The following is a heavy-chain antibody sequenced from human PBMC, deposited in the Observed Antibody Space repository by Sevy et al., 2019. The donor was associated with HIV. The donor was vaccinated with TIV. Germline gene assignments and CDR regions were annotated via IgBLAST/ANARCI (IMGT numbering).Heavy chain of an antibody. Sequence: GGSLRLSCTASGFNFNTYGMHWVRQAPGKGLEWLAIISYDGNKYYADSVEGRFTISRDNSRNTLYLEMNSLKSEDTAVFQCARAGRLRLGELSSGPDYWGPGTLVTVSS. D-gene: IGHD3-16*02. CDR3: ARAGRLRLGELSSGPDY. V-gene: IGHV3-30*03. J-gene: IGHJ4*02. CDR2: ISYDGNK. CDR1: GFNFNTYG.